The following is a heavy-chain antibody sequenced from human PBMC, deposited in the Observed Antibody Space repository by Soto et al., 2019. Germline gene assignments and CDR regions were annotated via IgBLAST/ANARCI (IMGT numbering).Heavy chain of an antibody. D-gene: IGHD3-3*02. J-gene: IGHJ6*02. V-gene: IGHV1-69*12. CDR1: GGTFGNSA. CDR3: ARDKDRQQLGGNYYYGIDV. CDR2: IIPIFTTP. Sequence: QVQLVQSGAEVKKPGSSVTVSCKASGGTFGNSASSWVRQAPGQGLEWMGGIIPIFTTPDYAQKFQGRVRITADESTSTAYMELTSLRSEDTAVYYCARDKDRQQLGGNYYYGIDVWGQGTTVTVSS.